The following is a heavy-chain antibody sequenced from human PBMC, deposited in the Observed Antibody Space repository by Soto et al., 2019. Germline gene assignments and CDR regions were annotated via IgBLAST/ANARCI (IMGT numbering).Heavy chain of an antibody. CDR1: GFTFTTYS. CDR2: IVQDGST. V-gene: IGHV3-23*01. CDR3: AKDSGAVAARVRYSYYGMYV. J-gene: IGHJ6*02. D-gene: IGHD2-15*01. Sequence: GGSLRLSCAASGFTFTTYSLSWVRQAPGKGPEWVSGIVQDGSTKYADSVRGRFTISRDNSKNTVFLQMISLRGEDTAVYYCAKDSGAVAARVRYSYYGMYVWGQGTTVTVSS.